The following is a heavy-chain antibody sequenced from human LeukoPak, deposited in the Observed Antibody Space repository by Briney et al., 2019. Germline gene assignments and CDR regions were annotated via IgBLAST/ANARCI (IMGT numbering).Heavy chain of an antibody. CDR1: GGSISNTNW. CDR2: VNLQGST. CDR3: AREGGPYRPLDY. V-gene: IGHV4-4*02. J-gene: IGHJ4*02. Sequence: SETLSLTCGVSGGSISNTNWWTWVRQPPGKGLEWIGEVNLQGSTNYNPSLKSQVAISVDKSESHISLKLTSVTAADTAVYYCAREGGPYRPLDYSGQGTLVTVAS.